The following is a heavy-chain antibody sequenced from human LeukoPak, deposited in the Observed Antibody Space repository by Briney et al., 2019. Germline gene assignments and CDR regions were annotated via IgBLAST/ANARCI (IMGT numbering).Heavy chain of an antibody. CDR3: ASGIAVAGKNYYGMDV. J-gene: IGHJ6*02. D-gene: IGHD6-19*01. V-gene: IGHV3-33*01. CDR2: IWYDGSNK. CDR1: GFTFSGYG. Sequence: PGGSLRLSCAASGFTFSGYGMHWVRQAPGKGLEWVAVIWYDGSNKYYADSVKGRFTISRDNSKSTLYLQMNSLRAEDTAVYYCASGIAVAGKNYYGMDVWGQGTTVTVSS.